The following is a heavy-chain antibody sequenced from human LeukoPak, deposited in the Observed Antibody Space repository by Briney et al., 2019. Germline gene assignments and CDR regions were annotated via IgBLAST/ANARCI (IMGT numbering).Heavy chain of an antibody. Sequence: GGSLRLSCAASGFTFSSYSMNWVRQAPGKGLVWVSRINSDGSSTSYADSVKGRFTISRDNAKNTLYLQMNSLRAEDTAVYYCARDLPDSYGPEGNWYFDLWGRGTLVTVSS. CDR1: GFTFSSYS. J-gene: IGHJ2*01. CDR2: INSDGSST. D-gene: IGHD5-18*01. CDR3: ARDLPDSYGPEGNWYFDL. V-gene: IGHV3-74*01.